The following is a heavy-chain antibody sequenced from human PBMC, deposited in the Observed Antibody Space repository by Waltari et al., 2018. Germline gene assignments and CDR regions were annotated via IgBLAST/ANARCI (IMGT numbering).Heavy chain of an antibody. CDR1: GCSISSISSY. J-gene: IGHJ5*02. V-gene: IGHV4-39*01. CDR2: IHYSGST. CDR3: ARHEWFGELTNNWFDP. D-gene: IGHD3-10*01. Sequence: QLQLQESGPGLVKPSETLSLTCTVSGCSISSISSYWGWIRQPPGKGLEWMGTIHYSGSTYYNPSLKSRVTISGDTSKSQFSLMLSSVTAADTAVYYCARHEWFGELTNNWFDPWGRGTLVTVSS.